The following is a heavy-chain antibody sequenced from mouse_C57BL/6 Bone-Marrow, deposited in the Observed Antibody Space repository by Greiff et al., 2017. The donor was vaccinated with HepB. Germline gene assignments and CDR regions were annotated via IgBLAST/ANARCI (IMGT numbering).Heavy chain of an antibody. CDR2: IDPETGGT. J-gene: IGHJ3*01. Sequence: VQLQQSGAELVRPGASVTLSCKASGYTFTDYEMHWVKQTPVHGLEWIGAIDPETGGTAYNQKFKGKAILTADKSSSRAYMELRSLTSEDSAVYYCTITTVVAPGAYWGQGTLVTVSA. CDR1: GYTFTDYE. D-gene: IGHD1-1*01. CDR3: TITTVVAPGAY. V-gene: IGHV1-15*01.